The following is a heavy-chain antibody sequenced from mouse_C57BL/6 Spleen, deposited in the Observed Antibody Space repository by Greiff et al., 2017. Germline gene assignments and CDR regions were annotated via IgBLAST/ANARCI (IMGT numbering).Heavy chain of an antibody. CDR3: TRFEDAMDY. CDR2: IDPETGGT. Sequence: VQRVESGAELVRPGASVTLSCKASGYTFTDYEMHWVKQTPVHGLEWIGAIDPETGGTAYNQKFKGKAILTADKSSSTAYMELRSLTSEDSAVYYCTRFEDAMDYWGQGTSVTVSS. CDR1: GYTFTDYE. J-gene: IGHJ4*01. V-gene: IGHV1-15*01.